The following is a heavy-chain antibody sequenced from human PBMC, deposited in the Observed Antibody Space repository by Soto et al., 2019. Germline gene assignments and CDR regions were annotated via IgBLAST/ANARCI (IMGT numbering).Heavy chain of an antibody. CDR1: GFTFSSYA. J-gene: IGHJ4*02. V-gene: IGHV3-30-3*01. CDR3: AKEYSTSFDY. CDR2: ISHDGNNT. Sequence: GGSLRLSCAASGFTFSSYAMYWVRQAPGKGLEWMAFISHDGNNTYYADSVKGRFSISRDNSKNTLYLQMNGLRADDTAVYYCAKEYSTSFDYWGQGTPVTVSS. D-gene: IGHD6-6*01.